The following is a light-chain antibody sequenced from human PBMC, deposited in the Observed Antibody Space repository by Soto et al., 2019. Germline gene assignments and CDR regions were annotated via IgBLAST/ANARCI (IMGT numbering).Light chain of an antibody. CDR1: SSDIGGYDY. J-gene: IGLJ1*01. CDR3: CSSTRTSNHYF. Sequence: QSVLTQPASVSGSPGQSITISCTGTSSDIGGYDYVSWYQQRPGKAPKLMIYEVRYRPSGVSNRFSGSKSGNTASLTISGLHAEEEDVYYCCSSTRTSNHYFFGSGTKVTVL. V-gene: IGLV2-14*01. CDR2: EVR.